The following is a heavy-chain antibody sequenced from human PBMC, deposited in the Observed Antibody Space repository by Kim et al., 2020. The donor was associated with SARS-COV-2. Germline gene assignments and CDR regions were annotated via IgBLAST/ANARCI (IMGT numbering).Heavy chain of an antibody. CDR3: ARDPTQSSSWYYFDY. D-gene: IGHD6-13*01. V-gene: IGHV3-30-3*01. CDR2: ISYDGSNK. J-gene: IGHJ4*02. CDR1: GFTFSSYA. Sequence: GGSLRLSCAASGFTFSSYAMHWVRQAPGKGLEWVAVISYDGSNKYYADSVKGRFTISRDNSKNTLYLQMNSLRAEDTAVYYCARDPTQSSSWYYFDYWGQGTLVTVSS.